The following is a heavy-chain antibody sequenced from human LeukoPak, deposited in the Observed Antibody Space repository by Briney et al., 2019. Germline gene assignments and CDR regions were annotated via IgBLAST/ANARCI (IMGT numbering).Heavy chain of an antibody. V-gene: IGHV4-30-4*08. CDR2: IYYSGST. J-gene: IGHJ3*02. CDR3: ARDGSAVAGTQMVAFDI. CDR1: GGSISSGDYY. Sequence: RPSQTLSLTCTVSGGSISSGDYYWSWIRQPPGKGLEWIGYIYYSGSTHYNPSLKSRVTISVDTSKNQFSLKLSSVTAADTAVYYCARDGSAVAGTQMVAFDIWGQGTMVTVSS. D-gene: IGHD6-19*01.